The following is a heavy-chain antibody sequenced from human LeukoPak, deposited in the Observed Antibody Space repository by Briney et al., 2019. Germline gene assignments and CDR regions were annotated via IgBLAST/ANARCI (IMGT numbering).Heavy chain of an antibody. Sequence: GGSLRLSCAASGFTFSSYAMHWVRQAPGKGLEYVSAISSNGGSTYYANSVKGRFTISRDNSKNTLYLQMGSLRAEDMAVYYCAKGVISLDYWGQGTLVTVSS. CDR2: ISSNGGST. CDR3: AKGVISLDY. J-gene: IGHJ4*02. CDR1: GFTFSSYA. V-gene: IGHV3-64*01. D-gene: IGHD3-10*01.